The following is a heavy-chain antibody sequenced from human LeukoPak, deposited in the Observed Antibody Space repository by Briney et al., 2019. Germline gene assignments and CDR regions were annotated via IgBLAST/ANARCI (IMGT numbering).Heavy chain of an antibody. CDR2: IYYSGTT. J-gene: IGHJ4*02. CDR3: ARQSVAGTFDY. V-gene: IGHV4-39*07. CDR1: GGSISSSSYS. Sequence: SETLSLTCTVSGGSISSSSYSWCWIRQPPGTGLEWIGSIYYSGTTNYNPSLKSRVTISVDTSKNQFSLKLSSVTAADTAVYCCARQSVAGTFDYWGQGTLVTVSS. D-gene: IGHD6-19*01.